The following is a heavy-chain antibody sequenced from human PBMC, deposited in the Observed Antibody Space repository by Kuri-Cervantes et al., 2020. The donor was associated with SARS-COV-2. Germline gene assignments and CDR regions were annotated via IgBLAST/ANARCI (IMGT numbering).Heavy chain of an antibody. CDR1: GYSISSGYY. Sequence: ESLKISCAVSGYSISSGYYWGWTRQPPGKGLEWIGSIYHSGSTYYNPSLKSRVTISVDTSKNQFSLKLSSVTAADTAVYYCARIVRAQLLYGDAFDIWGQGTMVTVSS. D-gene: IGHD2-2*02. CDR2: IYHSGST. V-gene: IGHV4-38-2*01. CDR3: ARIVRAQLLYGDAFDI. J-gene: IGHJ3*02.